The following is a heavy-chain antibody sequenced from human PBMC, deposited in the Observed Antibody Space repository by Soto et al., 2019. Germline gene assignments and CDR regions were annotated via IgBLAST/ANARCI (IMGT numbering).Heavy chain of an antibody. V-gene: IGHV3-53*01. J-gene: IGHJ4*02. CDR3: AKDRMGYDFWSGYYY. CDR1: GFTVSSNY. Sequence: TGGSLRLSCAASGFTVSSNYMSWVRQAPGKGLEWVSVIYSGGSTYYADSVKGRFTISRHNSKNTLYLQMNSLRAEDTAVYYCAKDRMGYDFWSGYYYWGQGTLVTVSS. CDR2: IYSGGST. D-gene: IGHD3-3*01.